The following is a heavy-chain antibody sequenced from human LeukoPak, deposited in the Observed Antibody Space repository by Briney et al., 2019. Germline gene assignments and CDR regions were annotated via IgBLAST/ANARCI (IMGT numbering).Heavy chain of an antibody. CDR2: IFQSGST. CDR1: GYSISSGYY. J-gene: IGHJ4*02. D-gene: IGHD3-10*01. CDR3: ARRTYYYGSGSYYFDY. V-gene: IGHV4-38-2*02. Sequence: PSETLSLTCTVSGYSISSGYYWGWIRQPPGKGLEWIGSIFQSGSTHYNPSLKSRVTISVDTSKNQFSLKLSSVTAADTAVYYCARRTYYYGSGSYYFDYWGRGTLVTVSS.